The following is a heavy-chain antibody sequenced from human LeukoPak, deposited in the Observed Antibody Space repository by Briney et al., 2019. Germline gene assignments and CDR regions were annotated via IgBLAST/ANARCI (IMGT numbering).Heavy chain of an antibody. V-gene: IGHV1-18*01. CDR2: ISAYNGNT. CDR3: ARIGVRITMVRGVSMDV. D-gene: IGHD3-10*01. J-gene: IGHJ6*02. Sequence: GASVKVSCKASGYTFTSYDINWVRQAPGQGLEWMGWISAYNGNTNYAQKLQGRVTMTTDTSTSTAYMELRSLRSDDTAVYYCARIGVRITMVRGVSMDVWGQGTTVTVSS. CDR1: GYTFTSYD.